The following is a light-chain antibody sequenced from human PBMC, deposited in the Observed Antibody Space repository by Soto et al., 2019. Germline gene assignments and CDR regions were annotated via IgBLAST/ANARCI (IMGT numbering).Light chain of an antibody. CDR2: RAS. J-gene: IGKJ5*01. CDR1: QSITNN. V-gene: IGKV3-15*01. CDR3: QQRSNWPPGRT. Sequence: EILMTQSPATLSVPPGERATLSCRASQSITNNLAWYQHKPGQAPRLLIYRASARATGIPARFSGSGSGTEFTLTINSLQSEDFAVYYCQQRSNWPPGRTFGQGTRLEIK.